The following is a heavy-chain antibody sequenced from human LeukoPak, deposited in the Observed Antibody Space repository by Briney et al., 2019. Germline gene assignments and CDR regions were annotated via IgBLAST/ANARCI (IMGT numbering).Heavy chain of an antibody. CDR2: ISYDGSNK. D-gene: IGHD6-19*01. V-gene: IGHV3-30*09. J-gene: IGHJ2*01. CDR1: GFTFSSYA. CDR3: ARGPRIAVAGRGPATSRPSDL. Sequence: GGSLRLSCAASGFTFSSYAMHWVRQAPGKGLEWVAVISYDGSNKYYADSVKGRFAISRDNSKNTLYLQMNSLRAEDTAVYYCARGPRIAVAGRGPATSRPSDLWGRGTLVTVSS.